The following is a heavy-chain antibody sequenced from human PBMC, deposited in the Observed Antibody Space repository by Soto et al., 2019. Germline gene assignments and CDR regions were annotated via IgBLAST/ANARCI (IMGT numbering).Heavy chain of an antibody. CDR1: GGSISNYY. D-gene: IGHD6-19*01. Sequence: QVQLQESGPGLVKPSETLSLTCTVSGGSISNYYWSWIRQAPGKILEWIGYIYYTTNYNHSLKSRGTISADTSKNQIPLTLTPVTAADTAVYYCARTSPVAGGFDYWGQGTLVTVSS. CDR3: ARTSPVAGGFDY. V-gene: IGHV4-59*01. J-gene: IGHJ4*02. CDR2: IYYTT.